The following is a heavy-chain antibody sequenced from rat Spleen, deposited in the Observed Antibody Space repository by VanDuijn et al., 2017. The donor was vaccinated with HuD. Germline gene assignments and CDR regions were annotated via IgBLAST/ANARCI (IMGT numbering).Heavy chain of an antibody. CDR2: ITNAAGKV. CDR3: AKEDFGVTFAY. V-gene: IGHV5-31*01. Sequence: EVQLVESGGGLVQPGRSLKLSCVASGFTFNNYWMTWIRQAPGKGLEWVASITNAAGKVYYPDSVKGRFTISRDKAENTVYLQMNSLRSEDTATYYCAKEDFGVTFAYWGQGTLVTVSS. CDR1: GFTFNNYW. J-gene: IGHJ3*01. D-gene: IGHD4-5*01.